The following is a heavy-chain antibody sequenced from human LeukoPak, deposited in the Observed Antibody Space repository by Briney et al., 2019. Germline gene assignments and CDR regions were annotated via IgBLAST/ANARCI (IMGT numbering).Heavy chain of an antibody. V-gene: IGHV4-31*03. J-gene: IGHJ4*02. CDR1: GGSISSGGYY. Sequence: PSETLSLTCTVSGGSISSGGYYWSWIRQHPGKGLEWIGYIYYSGSTYYNPSLKSRVTISVDTSKNQFSLKLSSVTAADTAVYYYATYSSSWYAKGDYFDYWGQGTLVTVSS. CDR2: IYYSGST. CDR3: ATYSSSWYAKGDYFDY. D-gene: IGHD6-13*01.